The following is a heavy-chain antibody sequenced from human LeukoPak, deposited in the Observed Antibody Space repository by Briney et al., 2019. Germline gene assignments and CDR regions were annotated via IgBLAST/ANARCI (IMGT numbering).Heavy chain of an antibody. CDR1: GGSLSSSSYY. Sequence: SETLSLTCSVSGGSLSSSSYYWGWIRQPPGRGLEWIGNIYETGSTNYNPSLKSRVTISVDTSKNQFSLKLSSVTAADTAVYYCARGYCSGGSCYSYYYYNYMDVWGKGTTVTVSS. J-gene: IGHJ6*03. CDR3: ARGYCSGGSCYSYYYYNYMDV. V-gene: IGHV4-39*07. CDR2: IYETGST. D-gene: IGHD2-15*01.